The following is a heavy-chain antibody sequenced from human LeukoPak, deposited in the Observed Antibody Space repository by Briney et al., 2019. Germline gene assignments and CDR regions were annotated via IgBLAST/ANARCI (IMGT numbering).Heavy chain of an antibody. CDR2: IYYSGSN. CDR3: ARDRYTVVSWHFDL. CDR1: GGSISSGGYY. J-gene: IGHJ2*01. Sequence: SETLSLTCTVSGGSISSGGYYWSWIRQHPGKGLEWIGYIYYSGSNYYNPSLKSRVTISVDTSKNQFSLKLSSVTAADTAVYYCARDRYTVVSWHFDLWGRGTLVTVSS. V-gene: IGHV4-31*03. D-gene: IGHD4-23*01.